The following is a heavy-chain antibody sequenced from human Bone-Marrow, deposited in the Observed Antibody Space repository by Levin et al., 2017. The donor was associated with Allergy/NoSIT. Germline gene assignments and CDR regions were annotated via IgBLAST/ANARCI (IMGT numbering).Heavy chain of an antibody. CDR2: IYTSGST. CDR3: ARELPYSSGWYYFDY. CDR1: GGSISSYY. V-gene: IGHV4-4*07. D-gene: IGHD6-19*01. Sequence: SQTLSLPCTVSGGSISSYYWSWIRQPAGKGLEWIGRIYTSGSTNYNPSLKSRVTMSVDTSKNQFSLKLSSVTAADTAVYYCARELPYSSGWYYFDYWGQGTLVTVSS. J-gene: IGHJ4*02.